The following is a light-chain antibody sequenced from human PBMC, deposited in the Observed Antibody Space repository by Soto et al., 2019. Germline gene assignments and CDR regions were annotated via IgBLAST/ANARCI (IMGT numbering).Light chain of an antibody. CDR3: GTWDSSLSAL. V-gene: IGLV1-51*01. CDR2: DNN. Sequence: QAVVTQPPSVSAAPGQKVTISCSGSSSNIGNNYVSWYQQLPGTAPKLLIYDNNKRPSGIPDRFSGSKSGTSATLGITGLQTGEEADYYCGTWDSSLSALFGGGTKVTVL. CDR1: SSNIGNNY. J-gene: IGLJ2*01.